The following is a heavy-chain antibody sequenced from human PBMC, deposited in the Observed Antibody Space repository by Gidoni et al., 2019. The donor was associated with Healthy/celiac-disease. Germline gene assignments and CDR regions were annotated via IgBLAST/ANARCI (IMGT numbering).Heavy chain of an antibody. D-gene: IGHD3-22*01. CDR3: ARLTFPYYYDSSGYYYFDY. Sequence: QLQLQESGPGLVKPSETLSLTCTVSGGSISSISYSWGWIRQPPVKGLEWIGSIYYSGSTYYNPSLKSRVTISVDTSKNQFSLKLSSVTAADTAVYYCARLTFPYYYDSSGYYYFDYWGQGTLVTVSS. J-gene: IGHJ4*02. CDR1: GGSISSISYS. V-gene: IGHV4-39*01. CDR2: IYYSGST.